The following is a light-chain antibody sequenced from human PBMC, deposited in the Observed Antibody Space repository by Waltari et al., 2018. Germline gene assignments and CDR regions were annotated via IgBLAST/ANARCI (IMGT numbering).Light chain of an antibody. CDR3: QKYGTRPAT. V-gene: IGKV3-20*01. Sequence: EIVLTQSPASLSLSPGDRATLSCRASQSVGRTLAWYQHRPGQAPRLLIYDASSRATGIPDRVSGSGYGTDFSLTISRLEPEDFAVYYCQKYGTRPATFGQGTKVEVK. CDR2: DAS. CDR1: QSVGRT. J-gene: IGKJ1*01.